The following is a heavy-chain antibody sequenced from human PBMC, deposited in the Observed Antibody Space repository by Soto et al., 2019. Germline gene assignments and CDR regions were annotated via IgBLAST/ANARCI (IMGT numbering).Heavy chain of an antibody. CDR1: GFTFSSYG. J-gene: IGHJ4*02. CDR3: AKELMGGSLEGY. CDR2: ISYDGSNK. Sequence: QVQLVESGGGVVQPGRSLRLSCAASGFTFSSYGMHWVRQAPGKGLEWVAVISYDGSNKYYADSVKGRFTISRDNSKNTLYLQMNSLRGEDTAVYYCAKELMGGSLEGYWGQGTLGTVSS. V-gene: IGHV3-30*18. D-gene: IGHD1-26*01.